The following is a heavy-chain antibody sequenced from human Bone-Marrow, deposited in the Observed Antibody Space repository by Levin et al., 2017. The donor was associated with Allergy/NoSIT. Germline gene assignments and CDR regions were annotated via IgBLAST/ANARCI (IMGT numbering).Heavy chain of an antibody. CDR3: ARDRGRYYDILTGYHHPNWFDP. CDR1: GYTFTGYY. J-gene: IGHJ5*02. V-gene: IGHV1-2*06. CDR2: INPNSGGT. D-gene: IGHD3-9*01. Sequence: ASVKVSCKASGYTFTGYYMHWVRQAPGQGLEWMGRINPNSGGTNYAQKFQGRVTMTRDTSISTAYMELSRLRSDDTAVYYCARDRGRYYDILTGYHHPNWFDPWGQGTLVTVSS.